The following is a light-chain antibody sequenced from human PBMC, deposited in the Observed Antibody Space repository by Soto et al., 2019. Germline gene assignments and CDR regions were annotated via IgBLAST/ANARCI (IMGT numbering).Light chain of an antibody. Sequence: EIVMTQSPATLSVSPGERATLSCRASQSVSGNLAWYQQKPCQPPRLLIYGAYYRATGIPARFSGSGSGTEFTLTISGLQSEDFGVYYCQQHYYWPPWTCGQGTKVDIK. V-gene: IGKV3-15*01. CDR1: QSVSGN. J-gene: IGKJ1*01. CDR2: GAY. CDR3: QQHYYWPPWT.